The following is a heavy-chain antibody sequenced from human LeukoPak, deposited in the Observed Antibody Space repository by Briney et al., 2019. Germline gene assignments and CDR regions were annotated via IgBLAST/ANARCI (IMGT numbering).Heavy chain of an antibody. Sequence: GRSLRLSCAASGFTFSSYGMHWVRQAPGKGLEWVAVISYDGSNKYYADSVKGRFTISRDNSKNTLYLQMNSLRAEDTAVYYCASHRDYWGQGTLVTVSS. J-gene: IGHJ4*02. CDR2: ISYDGSNK. V-gene: IGHV3-30*19. D-gene: IGHD1-14*01. CDR3: ASHRDY. CDR1: GFTFSSYG.